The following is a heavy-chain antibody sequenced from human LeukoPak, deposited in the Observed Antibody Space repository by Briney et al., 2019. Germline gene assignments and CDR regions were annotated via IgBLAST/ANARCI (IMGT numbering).Heavy chain of an antibody. CDR2: IYPGNSDT. V-gene: IGHV5-51*01. D-gene: IGHD4-17*01. Sequence: ETLQTSCKGSGYSFTLYFICYRRQNTGKSLELMGIIYPGNSDTSNSPSFQGQVTISADKSISTAYLQWSSLKASDTAMYYCARLKRSYYDYWGQGTLVTVSS. CDR3: ARLKRSYYDY. CDR1: GYSFTLYF. J-gene: IGHJ4*02.